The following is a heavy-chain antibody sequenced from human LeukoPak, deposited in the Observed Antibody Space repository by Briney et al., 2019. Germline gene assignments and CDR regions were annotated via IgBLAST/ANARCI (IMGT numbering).Heavy chain of an antibody. D-gene: IGHD5-18*01. J-gene: IGHJ4*02. CDR2: ISRSATTI. CDR3: ARSLDTAMVLSPSYFDS. Sequence: GGSLRLSCEVSGFSFSSYEMNWVRQAPGKGLEWVSYISRSATTISYADSVKGRFTISRDNAKNSLYLQMNSLRTEDTAVYYRARSLDTAMVLSPSYFDSWGQGTLVTVSS. CDR1: GFSFSSYE. V-gene: IGHV3-48*03.